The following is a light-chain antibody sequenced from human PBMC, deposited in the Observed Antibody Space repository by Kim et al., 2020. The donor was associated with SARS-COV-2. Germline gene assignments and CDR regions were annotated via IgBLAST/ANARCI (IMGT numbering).Light chain of an antibody. V-gene: IGLV1-44*01. J-gene: IGLJ2*01. Sequence: QSVLTQPPSVSGTPGQRVTISCSGSNSNIGSNTVNWYRQLPGTAPKLLIFSNDQRPSGVPDRFSGSKSGTSASLAIRGLQSEDETHYYCGAWDDSLNGWGFGGGTQLTVL. CDR1: NSNIGSNT. CDR3: GAWDDSLNGWG. CDR2: SND.